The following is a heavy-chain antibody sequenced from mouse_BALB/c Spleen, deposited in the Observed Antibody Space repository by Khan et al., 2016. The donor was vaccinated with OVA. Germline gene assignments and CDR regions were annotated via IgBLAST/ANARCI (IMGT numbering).Heavy chain of an antibody. J-gene: IGHJ3*01. CDR1: GDSITTGY. V-gene: IGHV3-8*02. CDR2: IIYTGYT. D-gene: IGHD2-14*01. Sequence: EVQLQESGPSLVKPSQTLSLTCSVTGDSITTGYWNWIRKFPGNKLEYMGYIIYTGYTYYNPPLKSRISITRHTSNNQYYLQLNSVTDENTATYYCARSTYRYAFDCWGQGTLVTVSA. CDR3: ARSTYRYAFDC.